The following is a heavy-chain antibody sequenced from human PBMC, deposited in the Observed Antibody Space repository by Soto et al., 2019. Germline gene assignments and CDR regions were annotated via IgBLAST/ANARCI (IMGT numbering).Heavy chain of an antibody. V-gene: IGHV4-59*12. Sequence: SETLSLTCTVSYASINNYHWTWIRQPPGKGLEWIAYIYYTGITNFNPSLKSRVTISMDTSKNQFSLKLRSVTAADTAVYYCAREVVTDSSSWYRRWFDPWGQGTLVTVSS. J-gene: IGHJ5*02. D-gene: IGHD6-13*01. CDR3: AREVVTDSSSWYRRWFDP. CDR2: IYYTGIT. CDR1: YASINNYH.